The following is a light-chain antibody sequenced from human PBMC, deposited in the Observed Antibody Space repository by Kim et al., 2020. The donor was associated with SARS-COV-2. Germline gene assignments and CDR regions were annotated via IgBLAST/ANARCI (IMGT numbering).Light chain of an antibody. J-gene: IGKJ2*01. CDR3: QQYGAAPDT. Sequence: IVLTQSPGTLSLSPGERATLSCRTSQTINSNYLAWFQQKPGQAPRLLIHDASSRAPGIPDRISGSGSGTDFTLTISRVEPEDFAVYYCQQYGAAPDTFGQGTRLEI. CDR2: DAS. V-gene: IGKV3-20*01. CDR1: QTINSNY.